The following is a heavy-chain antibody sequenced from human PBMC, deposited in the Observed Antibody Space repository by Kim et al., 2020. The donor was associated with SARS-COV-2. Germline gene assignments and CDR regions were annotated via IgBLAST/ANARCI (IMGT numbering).Heavy chain of an antibody. CDR1: GGSISSYY. V-gene: IGHV4-59*13. CDR2: IYYSGST. Sequence: SETLSLTCTVSGGSISSYYWSWIRQPPGKGLEWIGYIYYSGSTNYNPSLKSRVTISVDTSKNQFSLKLSSVTAADTAVYYCAREHYDYIWGSYPSGYGMDVWGQGTTVTVSS. J-gene: IGHJ6*02. CDR3: AREHYDYIWGSYPSGYGMDV. D-gene: IGHD3-16*01.